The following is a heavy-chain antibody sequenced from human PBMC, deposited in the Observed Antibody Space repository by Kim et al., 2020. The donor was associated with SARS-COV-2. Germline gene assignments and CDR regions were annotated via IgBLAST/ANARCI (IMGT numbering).Heavy chain of an antibody. CDR1: GFTFDDYA. Sequence: GGSLRLSCAASGFTFDDYAMHWVRQAPGKGLEWVSLISGDGGSTYYADSVKGRFTISRDNSKNSLYLQMNSLRTEDTALYYCAKVSRGIYYYYGMDVWGQGTTVTVSS. CDR3: AKVSRGIYYYYGMDV. D-gene: IGHD6-13*01. J-gene: IGHJ6*02. CDR2: ISGDGGST. V-gene: IGHV3-43*02.